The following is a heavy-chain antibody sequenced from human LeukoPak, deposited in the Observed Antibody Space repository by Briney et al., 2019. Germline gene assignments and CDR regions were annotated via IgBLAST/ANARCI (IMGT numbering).Heavy chain of an antibody. CDR2: IIPIFGTA. J-gene: IGHJ3*02. CDR3: ARGPDDYGDYMNAFDI. Sequence: ASVKVSCKASGGTFSSYAISWVRQAPGQGLEWMGGIIPIFGTANYAQKLQGRVTITTDESTSTAYMELSSLRSEDTAVYYCARGPDDYGDYMNAFDIWGQGTMVSVSS. CDR1: GGTFSSYA. V-gene: IGHV1-69*05. D-gene: IGHD4-17*01.